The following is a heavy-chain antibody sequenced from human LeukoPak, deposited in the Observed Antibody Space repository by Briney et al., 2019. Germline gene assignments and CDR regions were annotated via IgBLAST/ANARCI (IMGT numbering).Heavy chain of an antibody. CDR1: GDSLSFYY. V-gene: IGHV4-34*01. J-gene: IGHJ3*02. D-gene: IGHD6-19*01. Sequence: SETVSLTCAVYGDSLSFYYWTWFRQSPQKELEWIGEINHSGSTNNNPSLESRITMSIDTSKNQFSLKLSSVTAADTAVYYCARGAEQWLVRAFDIWGQGTMVTVSS. CDR2: INHSGST. CDR3: ARGAEQWLVRAFDI.